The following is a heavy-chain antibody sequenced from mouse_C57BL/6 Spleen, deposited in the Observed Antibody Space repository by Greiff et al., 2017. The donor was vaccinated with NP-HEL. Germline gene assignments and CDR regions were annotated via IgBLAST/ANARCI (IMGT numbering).Heavy chain of an antibody. D-gene: IGHD2-1*01. Sequence: QVHVKQPGAELVKPGASVKLSCKASGYTFTSYWMQWVKQRPGQGLEWIGEIDPSDSYTNYNQKFKGKATLTVDTSSSTAYMQLSSLTSEDSAVYYCARGYLYYGNLFAYWGQGTLVTVSA. CDR2: IDPSDSYT. J-gene: IGHJ3*01. V-gene: IGHV1-50*01. CDR3: ARGYLYYGNLFAY. CDR1: GYTFTSYW.